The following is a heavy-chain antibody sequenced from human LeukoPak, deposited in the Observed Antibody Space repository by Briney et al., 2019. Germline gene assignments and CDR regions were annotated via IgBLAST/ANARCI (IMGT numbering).Heavy chain of an antibody. D-gene: IGHD2-2*01. CDR2: IYYSGST. CDR3: ARVVAGCSSTSCYGGGYYYYGMDV. CDR1: GGSISSGDYY. J-gene: IGHJ6*02. V-gene: IGHV4-30-4*01. Sequence: SQTLSLTCTVSGGSISSGDYYWSWIRQPPGKGLEWIGYIYYSGSTYYNPSLKSRVTISVDTSKNQFSLKLSSVTAADTAVYYCARVVAGCSSTSCYGGGYYYYGMDVWGQGATVTVSS.